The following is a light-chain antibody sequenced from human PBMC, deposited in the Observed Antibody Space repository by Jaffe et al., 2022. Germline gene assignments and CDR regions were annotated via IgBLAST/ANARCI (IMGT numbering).Light chain of an antibody. Sequence: DIQMTQSPSSLSASVGDRVTITCRASQDIRSDLGWYQQKPGKAPKRLIYSASSLQSGVPSRFSGSGSGTEFTLTISSLQPEDFATYFCLQDYGHPFTFGPGTKVDIK. CDR2: SAS. V-gene: IGKV1-17*01. CDR1: QDIRSD. J-gene: IGKJ3*01. CDR3: LQDYGHPFT.